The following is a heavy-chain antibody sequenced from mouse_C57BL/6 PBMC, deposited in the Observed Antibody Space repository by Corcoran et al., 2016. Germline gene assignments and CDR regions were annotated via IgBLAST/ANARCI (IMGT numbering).Heavy chain of an antibody. J-gene: IGHJ3*01. CDR2: INPNNGGT. CDR1: GYTFTDYY. V-gene: IGHV1-26*01. Sequence: EVQLQQSGPELVKHGASVKISCKASGYTFTDYYMNWVKQSHGKSLEWIGDINPNNGGTSYNQKFKGKATLTVDKSSSTAYMELRSLTSEDSAVYYCARNYSNYFWFAYWGQGTLVTVSA. D-gene: IGHD2-5*01. CDR3: ARNYSNYFWFAY.